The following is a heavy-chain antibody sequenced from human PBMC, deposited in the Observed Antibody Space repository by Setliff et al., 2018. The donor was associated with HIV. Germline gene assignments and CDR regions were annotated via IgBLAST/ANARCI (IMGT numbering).Heavy chain of an antibody. J-gene: IGHJ5*02. CDR2: IYISGST. V-gene: IGHV4-61*09. CDR1: GGSINSGGYY. D-gene: IGHD3-22*01. CDR3: ARGRRDYFDGSGYGRNWFDP. Sequence: SETLSLTCTVSGGSINSGGYYWNWIRQPAGKGLEWIGHIYISGSTNYNPSLKSRVAMTTDTSINTAYMELSGLRPEDTAVYYCARGRRDYFDGSGYGRNWFDPWGQGTLVTV.